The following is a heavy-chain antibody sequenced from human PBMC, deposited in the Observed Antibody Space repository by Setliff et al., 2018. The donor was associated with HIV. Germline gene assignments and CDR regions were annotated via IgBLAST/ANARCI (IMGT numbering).Heavy chain of an antibody. V-gene: IGHV4-61*09. D-gene: IGHD3-16*01. CDR3: ARRTFGSGRLDP. CDR1: GASVSTTGYY. Sequence: SETLSLTCTVSGASVSTTGYYWSWIRLPAGKGLEWIGQIHTTGSTNYNPSLESRLTISIDTSKNQFSLKLNSVTATDTAVYYCARRTFGSGRLDPWGQGTLVTVSS. J-gene: IGHJ5*02. CDR2: IHTTGST.